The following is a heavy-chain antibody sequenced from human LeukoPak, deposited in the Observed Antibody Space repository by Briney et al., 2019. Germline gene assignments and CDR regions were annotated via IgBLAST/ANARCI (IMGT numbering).Heavy chain of an antibody. D-gene: IGHD6-19*01. CDR3: ARMYSSGWYVNWFDP. V-gene: IGHV4-38-2*02. CDR2: IYHSGST. CDR1: GYSISSGYY. J-gene: IGHJ5*02. Sequence: SETLSLTCTVSGYSISSGYYWGWIRQPPGKGLEWIGSIYHSGSTFDNPSLKSRVTISVDTSKNQFSLKLSSVTAADTAVYYCARMYSSGWYVNWFDPWGQGTLVTVSS.